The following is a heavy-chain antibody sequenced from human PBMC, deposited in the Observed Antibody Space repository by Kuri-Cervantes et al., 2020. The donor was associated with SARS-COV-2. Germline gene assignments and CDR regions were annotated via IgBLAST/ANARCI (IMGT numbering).Heavy chain of an antibody. CDR3: AKDQDYYDSSGQFDY. Sequence: LSLTCAASGFTFSSYAMSWVRQAPGKGLEWVSVIYSGGSSTYYADSVRGRFTISRDNSKNTLYLQMNSLRAEDTAVYYCAKDQDYYDSSGQFDYWGQGTLVTVSS. V-gene: IGHV3-23*03. CDR2: IYSGGSST. CDR1: GFTFSSYA. D-gene: IGHD3-22*01. J-gene: IGHJ4*02.